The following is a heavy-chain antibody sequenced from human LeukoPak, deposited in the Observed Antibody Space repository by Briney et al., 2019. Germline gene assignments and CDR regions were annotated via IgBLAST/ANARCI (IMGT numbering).Heavy chain of an antibody. CDR1: GYTFTGYY. Sequence: ASVKVSCKASGYTFTGYYMHWVRQAPGQGLEWMGWINPNSGGTNYAQKFQGWVTMTRDTSISTAYMELSRLRSDDTAVYYCAREQGDSSGYYVGPFDYWGQGTLVTVSS. J-gene: IGHJ4*02. V-gene: IGHV1-2*04. CDR2: INPNSGGT. D-gene: IGHD3-22*01. CDR3: AREQGDSSGYYVGPFDY.